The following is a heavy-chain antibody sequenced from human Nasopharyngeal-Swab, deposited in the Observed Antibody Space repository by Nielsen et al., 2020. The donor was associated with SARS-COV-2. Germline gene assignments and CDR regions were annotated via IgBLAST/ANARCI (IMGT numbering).Heavy chain of an antibody. CDR2: ISGSGGST. D-gene: IGHD3-22*01. CDR1: GFTFSSYA. J-gene: IGHJ3*02. CDR3: AKDHSRNFYYYDSSGKNAFDI. Sequence: ETLSLTCAASGFTFSSYAMSWVRQAPGKGLEWVSAISGSGGSTYYADSVKGRFTISRDNSKNTLYLQMNSLRAEDTAVYYCAKDHSRNFYYYDSSGKNAFDIWGQGTMVTVSS. V-gene: IGHV3-23*01.